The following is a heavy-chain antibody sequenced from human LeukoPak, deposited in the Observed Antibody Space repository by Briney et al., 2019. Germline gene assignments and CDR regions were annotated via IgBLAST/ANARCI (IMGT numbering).Heavy chain of an antibody. CDR3: AKDLGYSYGLLHY. CDR2: IYSGGST. J-gene: IGHJ4*02. CDR1: GFTVSSNY. V-gene: IGHV3-53*01. D-gene: IGHD5-18*01. Sequence: PGGSLRLSCAASGFTVSSNYMSWVRQAPGKGLEWVSVIYSGGSTYYADSVKGRFTISRDNSKNTLYLQMKSLRAGDTAVYYCAKDLGYSYGLLHYWGQGTLVTVSS.